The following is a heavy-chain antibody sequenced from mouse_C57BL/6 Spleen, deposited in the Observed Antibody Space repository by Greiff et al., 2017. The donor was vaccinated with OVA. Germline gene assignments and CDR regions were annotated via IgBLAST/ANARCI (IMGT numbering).Heavy chain of an antibody. CDR2: IDPSDSYT. CDR3: ARGVQSAAMDY. D-gene: IGHD2-14*01. Sequence: QVQLQQSWAELVMPGASVKLSCKASGYTFTSYWMHWVKQRPGQGLEWIGEIDPSDSYTNYNQKFKGKATLTVDKSSSTAYMQLSSLTSEDSAVYYCARGVQSAAMDYWGQGTSVTVSS. CDR1: GYTFTSYW. V-gene: IGHV1-69*01. J-gene: IGHJ4*01.